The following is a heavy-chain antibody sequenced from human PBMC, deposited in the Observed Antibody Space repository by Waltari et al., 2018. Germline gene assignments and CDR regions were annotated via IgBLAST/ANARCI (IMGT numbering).Heavy chain of an antibody. CDR2: FDPEDGET. J-gene: IGHJ5*02. CDR1: GYHLTELS. V-gene: IGHV1-24*01. Sequence: QVQLVQSGAEVKKPGASVKVSCKVSGYHLTELSIPWVRQAPGKGLEWMGGFDPEDGETSYAQKFQGRVTMTEDTSTDTAYMELSSLRSEDTAVYYCATLAKWPLLGWFDPWGQGTLVTVSS. D-gene: IGHD7-27*01. CDR3: ATLAKWPLLGWFDP.